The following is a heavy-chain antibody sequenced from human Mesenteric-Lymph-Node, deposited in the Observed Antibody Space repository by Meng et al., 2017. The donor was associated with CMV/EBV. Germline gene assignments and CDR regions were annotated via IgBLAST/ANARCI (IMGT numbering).Heavy chain of an antibody. CDR3: ARGSSYDILTGYFDY. CDR2: INHSGST. V-gene: IGHV4-34*01. CDR1: GGSVSGYY. J-gene: IGHJ4*02. Sequence: QVQLHQWGAGLLKPSETLSVTCAVYGGSVSGYYWNWIRQSPEKGLEWIGEINHSGSTTYNPSFTSRIIISVDTSTNQISLNMSSVTAADTAVYYCARGSSYDILTGYFDYWSQGALVTVSS. D-gene: IGHD3-9*01.